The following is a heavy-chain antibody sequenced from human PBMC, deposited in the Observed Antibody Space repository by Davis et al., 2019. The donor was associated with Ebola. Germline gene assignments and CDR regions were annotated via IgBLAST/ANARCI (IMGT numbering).Heavy chain of an antibody. Sequence: ASVHVSCNASSYTFTSHGISWVRQAPGQGLEWMGWISAYNGNTNYAQKLQGRVTMTTDTSRSTAYMELRSLRSDDTAVYYCAREAGATTRIYDSWGQGTLVTVSS. CDR3: AREAGATTRIYDS. J-gene: IGHJ5*01. D-gene: IGHD1-26*01. CDR2: ISAYNGNT. V-gene: IGHV1-18*01. CDR1: SYTFTSHG.